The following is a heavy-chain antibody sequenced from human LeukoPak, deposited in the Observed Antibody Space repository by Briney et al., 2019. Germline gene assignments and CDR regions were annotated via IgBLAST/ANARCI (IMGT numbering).Heavy chain of an antibody. CDR1: GFTFSSYG. CDR2: IRYDGSNK. D-gene: IGHD3-16*01. CDR3: ARNYVQTLVVPNKTYYYYYMDV. V-gene: IGHV3-33*08. J-gene: IGHJ6*03. Sequence: GGSLRLSCAASGFTFSSYGMHWVRKAPGKGMEWVAFIRYDGSNKYYADSVKGRFTISRDNAKNSLYLQMNSLRAEDTAVYYCARNYVQTLVVPNKTYYYYYMDVWGKGTTVTVSS.